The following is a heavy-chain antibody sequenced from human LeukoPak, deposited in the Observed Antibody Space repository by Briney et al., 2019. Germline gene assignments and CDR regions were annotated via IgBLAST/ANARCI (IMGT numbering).Heavy chain of an antibody. CDR1: GYTLTELS. CDR3: ARADSGYYGGDFDY. CDR2: FNPEDGET. V-gene: IGHV1-24*01. J-gene: IGHJ4*02. Sequence: ASVKVSCKVSGYTLTELSMHWVRQAPGKGLEWMGGFNPEDGETIYAQKFQGRVTITADESTSTAYMELSSLRSEDTAVYYCARADSGYYGGDFDYWGQGTLVTVSS. D-gene: IGHD3-22*01.